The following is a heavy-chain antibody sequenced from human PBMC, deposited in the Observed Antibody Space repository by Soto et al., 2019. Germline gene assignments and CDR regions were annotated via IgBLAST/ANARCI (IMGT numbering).Heavy chain of an antibody. J-gene: IGHJ5*02. D-gene: IGHD3-22*01. CDR3: ARVLYDSRGSSWFDP. Sequence: QVQLVQSGAEVKKPGASVKVSCKASGYTFTSYGISWVRQAPGQGLEWMGWISAYNGNTNYAQKLQGRVTMTIDTSTNQADMELRSQRSDDAAVYYCARVLYDSRGSSWFDPSGQGTLVTVSS. V-gene: IGHV1-18*01. CDR1: GYTFTSYG. CDR2: ISAYNGNT.